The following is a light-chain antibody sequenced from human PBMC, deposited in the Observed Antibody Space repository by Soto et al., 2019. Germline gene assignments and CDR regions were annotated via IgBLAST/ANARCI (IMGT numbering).Light chain of an antibody. V-gene: IGKV4-1*01. CDR3: QQFGFTPRT. CDR2: WAS. J-gene: IGKJ1*01. CDR1: QSVLYSSNNKNY. Sequence: DIVMTQSPDSLAVSLGERATINCKSSQSVLYSSNNKNYLSWYQQKPGQPPKLLIYWASSRESGVPDRFSGSGSGTNFTLTISSLQADDVAVYYCQQFGFTPRTFGQGTKVEIK.